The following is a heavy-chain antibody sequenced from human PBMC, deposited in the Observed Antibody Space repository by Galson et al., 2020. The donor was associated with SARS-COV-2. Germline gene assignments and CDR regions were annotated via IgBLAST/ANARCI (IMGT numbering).Heavy chain of an antibody. CDR2: SNDDGSTT. V-gene: IGHV3-74*01. CDR3: VRDLRQNYYYYYGMDV. CDR1: GFIFRRYW. Sequence: ETLSLTCAASGFIFRRYWMHWVRQGPGKGLVWVAYSNDDGSTTGYADSVKGRFTISRDNAKQKLYLQMDSLRAEDTAVYYCVRDLRQNYYYYYGMDVWGQGTTVTVSS. J-gene: IGHJ6*02.